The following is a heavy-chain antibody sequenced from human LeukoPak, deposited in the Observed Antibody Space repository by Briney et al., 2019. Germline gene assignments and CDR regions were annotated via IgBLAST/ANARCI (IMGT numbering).Heavy chain of an antibody. CDR3: GRVRGYNWNYEGYYYGMDV. CDR2: ISAYNGDT. J-gene: IGHJ6*02. Sequence: GASVKVSCKASGYTFTSYGISWVRQAPGQGLEWMGWISAYNGDTNYPQKFQGRVTMTTDTSTSTAYMELRGLRSDDTAVYYCGRVRGYNWNYEGYYYGMDVWGQGTTVTVSS. D-gene: IGHD1-7*01. CDR1: GYTFTSYG. V-gene: IGHV1-18*01.